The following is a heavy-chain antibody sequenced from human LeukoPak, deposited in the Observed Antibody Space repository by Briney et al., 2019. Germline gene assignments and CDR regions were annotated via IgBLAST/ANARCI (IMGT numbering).Heavy chain of an antibody. CDR2: ISSSSSTI. Sequence: PGGSLRLSCAASGFTFSDYYMNWVRQAPGKGLEWVSYISSSSSTIYYADSVKGRFTISRDNAKNSLYLQMNSLRAEDTAVYYCARDGAAARPWYFDYWGQGTLVTVSS. D-gene: IGHD6-6*01. CDR1: GFTFSDYY. V-gene: IGHV3-48*01. J-gene: IGHJ4*02. CDR3: ARDGAAARPWYFDY.